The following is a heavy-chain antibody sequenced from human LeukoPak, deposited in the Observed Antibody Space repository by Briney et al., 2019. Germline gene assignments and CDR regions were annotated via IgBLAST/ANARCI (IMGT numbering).Heavy chain of an antibody. Sequence: SETLSLTCPVSGGSVSSSRYYWGWIRQPPGRGLEWIGYIYYRGNSYYNPSLKSRVTISVDTSKNQFSLSLSSLIAADTAVYYCARVEYDFPAGYYMDVWGKGTTVTVSS. CDR1: GGSVSSSRYY. CDR2: IYYRGNS. J-gene: IGHJ6*03. CDR3: ARVEYDFPAGYYMDV. D-gene: IGHD3-3*01. V-gene: IGHV4-30-4*08.